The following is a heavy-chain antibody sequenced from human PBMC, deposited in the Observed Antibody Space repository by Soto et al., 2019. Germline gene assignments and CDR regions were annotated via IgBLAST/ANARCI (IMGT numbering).Heavy chain of an antibody. Sequence: EVQLVESGGGLIQPGGSLRLSCAASGFTVSNNYMRWVRQAPGKGLEWVSLIYSGGSTHYADSVKGRFTISRDNSKNTLYLQMNSLRVEDTAVYYCARDPPDIAASGGGGWGQGTLVTVSS. V-gene: IGHV3-53*01. CDR2: IYSGGST. J-gene: IGHJ4*02. CDR1: GFTVSNNY. D-gene: IGHD6-13*01. CDR3: ARDPPDIAASGGGG.